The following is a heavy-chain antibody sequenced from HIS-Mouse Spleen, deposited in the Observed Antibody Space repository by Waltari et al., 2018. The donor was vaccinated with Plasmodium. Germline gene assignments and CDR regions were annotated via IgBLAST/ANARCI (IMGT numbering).Heavy chain of an antibody. Sequence: EVQLVESGGGLVKPGGSLRLSCAASGFTFRSYSMNWVRQAPGKGVEWVISISSSSSYINYADSVKCRFTISRDNAKNSLYLQMNSLRAEDTAVYYCARDRSAAALLGYWGQGTLVTVSS. CDR1: GFTFRSYS. CDR3: ARDRSAAALLGY. V-gene: IGHV3-21*01. D-gene: IGHD6-13*01. CDR2: ISSSSSYI. J-gene: IGHJ4*02.